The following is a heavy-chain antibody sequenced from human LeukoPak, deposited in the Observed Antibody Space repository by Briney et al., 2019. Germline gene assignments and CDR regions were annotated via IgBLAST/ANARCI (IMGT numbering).Heavy chain of an antibody. J-gene: IGHJ5*02. CDR2: INHSGST. D-gene: IGHD6-13*01. Sequence: SETLSLTCAVYGGSFSGYYWSWIRQPPGKGLEWIGEINHSGSTNYNPSLKSRVTISVDTYKNQFSLKLSSVTAADTAVYYCAYSRSSWYGESWGQGTLVTVSS. V-gene: IGHV4-34*01. CDR3: AYSRSSWYGES. CDR1: GGSFSGYY.